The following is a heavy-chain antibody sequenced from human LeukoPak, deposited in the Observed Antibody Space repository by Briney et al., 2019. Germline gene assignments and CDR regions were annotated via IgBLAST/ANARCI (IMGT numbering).Heavy chain of an antibody. V-gene: IGHV3-74*01. CDR2: IYVDGRTT. CDR1: GFTFSNYW. Sequence: GGSLRLSCVASGFTFSNYWMHWVRQPPGKGLVWVSRIYVDGRTTNYADSVKGRFTISRDNSKNTLYLQMNSLRAEDTAVYYCAKDRGSGTDSSRYYFDYWGQGTLVTVSS. CDR3: AKDRGSGTDSSRYYFDY. J-gene: IGHJ4*02. D-gene: IGHD3-22*01.